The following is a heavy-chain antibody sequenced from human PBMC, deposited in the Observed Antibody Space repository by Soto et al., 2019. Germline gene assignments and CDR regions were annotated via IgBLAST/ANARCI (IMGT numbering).Heavy chain of an antibody. CDR3: TRDGRYSGYPPPAF. CDR2: IRSKTYGGTT. V-gene: IGHV3-49*03. J-gene: IGHJ4*02. CDR1: GFTFSDYT. D-gene: IGHD5-12*01. Sequence: GGSLRLSCTASGFTFSDYTMSWFRQAPGKGLEWVGFIRSKTYGGTTEHAASVKGRFTISRDDSKSIAYLQMNSLKAEDTAVYHCTRDGRYSGYPPPAFWGQGTLVTV.